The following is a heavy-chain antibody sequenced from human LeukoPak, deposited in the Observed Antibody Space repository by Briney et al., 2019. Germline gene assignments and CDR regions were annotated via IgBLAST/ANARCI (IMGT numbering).Heavy chain of an antibody. J-gene: IGHJ4*02. CDR3: ARESGQDY. CDR1: GFTFSSYT. D-gene: IGHD3-3*01. Sequence: GGSLRLSCAASGFTFSSYTMNWVRQAPGKGLEWVSSISTSSSYIYYADSVKGRFTISRDNATNSLYLQMNGLRAEDTAVYFCARESGQDYWGQGTLVTVSS. CDR2: ISTSSSYI. V-gene: IGHV3-21*01.